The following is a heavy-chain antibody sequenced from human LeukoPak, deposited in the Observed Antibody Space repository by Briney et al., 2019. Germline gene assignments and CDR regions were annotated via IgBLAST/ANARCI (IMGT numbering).Heavy chain of an antibody. CDR2: IYHSGST. D-gene: IGHD3-22*01. CDR1: GGSISSNNW. CDR3: TRGGGSMIVVVSDAFDI. J-gene: IGHJ3*02. Sequence: SETLSLTCAVSGGSISSNNWWSWVRQPPGKGLEWIGEIYHSGSTNYNPSLKSRVTISVDKSKIQFSLKLSSVTAADTAVYYCTRGGGSMIVVVSDAFDIWGQGTMVTVSS. V-gene: IGHV4-4*02.